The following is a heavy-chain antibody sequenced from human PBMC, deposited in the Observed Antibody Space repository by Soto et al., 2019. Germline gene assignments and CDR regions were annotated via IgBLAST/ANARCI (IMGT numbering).Heavy chain of an antibody. CDR2: IFYSGST. CDR3: ASVGSSGWSPDY. D-gene: IGHD6-19*01. J-gene: IGHJ4*02. CDR1: GGSISGHY. V-gene: IGHV4-59*11. Sequence: SETLSLTCSVSGGSISGHYWTWIRQSPGKGLEWIGYIFYSGSTNYNPSLKSRVTISVDTSKNQFSLKMSSVTAADTAVYYCASVGSSGWSPDYWGRGPLVTVYS.